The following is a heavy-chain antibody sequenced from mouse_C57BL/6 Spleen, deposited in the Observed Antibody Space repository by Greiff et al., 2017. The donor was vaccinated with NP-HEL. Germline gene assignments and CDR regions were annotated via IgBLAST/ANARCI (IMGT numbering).Heavy chain of an antibody. J-gene: IGHJ1*03. D-gene: IGHD1-3*01. CDR2: IHPNSGST. Sequence: QVQLHQPGAELVKPGPSVKLSCKASGYPFPTSGMHWGKRRPGQGLEWIGMIHPNSGSTNYNEKFKSKATLTVDKSSSTAYMQLSSLTSEDSAVYYCARGRDINWYFDVWGTGTTVTVSS. CDR1: GYPFPTSG. V-gene: IGHV1-64*01. CDR3: ARGRDINWYFDV.